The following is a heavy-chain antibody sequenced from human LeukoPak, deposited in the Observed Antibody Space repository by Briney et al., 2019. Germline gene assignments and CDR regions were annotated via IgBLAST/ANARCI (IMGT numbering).Heavy chain of an antibody. D-gene: IGHD2-15*01. CDR3: TKGCSGGSCYVS. CDR1: GFAFSGSA. J-gene: IGHJ4*02. Sequence: GGSLRLSCAASGFAFSGSAMHWVRQASGKGLEWVGRIRSKANSYAAAYAASVKGRFTISRDDSKNTAYLQMNSLKTEDTAVYYCTKGCSGGSCYVSWGQGTLVTVSS. CDR2: IRSKANSYAA. V-gene: IGHV3-73*01.